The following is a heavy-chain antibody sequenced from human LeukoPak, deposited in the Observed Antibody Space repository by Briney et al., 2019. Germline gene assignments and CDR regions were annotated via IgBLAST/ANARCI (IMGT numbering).Heavy chain of an antibody. V-gene: IGHV3-21*01. Sequence: RLGGSLRLSCAASGFTFSSYSMNWVRQAPGKGLEWVSSISSSSSYIYYADSVKGRFTISRDNAKNSLYLQMNSLRAEDTAVYYCARDRIDYGDLPADYWGQGTLVTVSS. CDR2: ISSSSSYI. CDR1: GFTFSSYS. CDR3: ARDRIDYGDLPADY. D-gene: IGHD4-17*01. J-gene: IGHJ4*02.